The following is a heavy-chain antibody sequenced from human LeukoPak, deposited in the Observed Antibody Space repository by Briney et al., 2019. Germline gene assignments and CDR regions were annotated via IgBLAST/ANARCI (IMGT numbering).Heavy chain of an antibody. CDR3: AKSPGIGTYGDRSTAVDY. CDR1: GFSFSYYG. V-gene: IGHV3-30*18. D-gene: IGHD4-17*01. J-gene: IGHJ4*02. CDR2: ISYDGTNK. Sequence: GRSLRLSCSASGFSFSYYGFHWVRQAPGKGLEWVALISYDGTNKYYADSVKGRFTISRDNSKNTLFLQMNSLRAEDTAVYYCAKSPGIGTYGDRSTAVDYWGQGTLVTVSS.